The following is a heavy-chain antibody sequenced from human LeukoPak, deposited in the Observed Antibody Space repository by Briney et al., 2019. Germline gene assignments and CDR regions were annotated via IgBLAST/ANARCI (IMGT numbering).Heavy chain of an antibody. J-gene: IGHJ5*02. D-gene: IGHD3-9*01. CDR3: ARTGYYNQADNWFDP. CDR2: IYTSGST. CDR1: GGSISSYY. V-gene: IGHV4-4*09. Sequence: SETLPLTCTVSGGSISSYYWSWIRQPPGKGLEWIGYIYTSGSTNYNPSLKSRVAISVDTSKNQFSLKLSSVTAADTAVYYCARTGYYNQADNWFDPWGQGTLVTVSS.